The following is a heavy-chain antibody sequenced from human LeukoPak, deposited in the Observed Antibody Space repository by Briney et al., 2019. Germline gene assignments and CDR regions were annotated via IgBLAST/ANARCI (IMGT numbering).Heavy chain of an antibody. J-gene: IGHJ6*03. D-gene: IGHD3-10*01. V-gene: IGHV4-59*01. Sequence: SETLSLTCAVSGGSISSYYWSWIRQPPGKGLEWIGHIYYGGSTTYNPYLTSRVTISVDTSKNQFSLKLTSVTAADTALYYCARVAGLWFGDAYYYYMDVWGKGTTVTISS. CDR3: ARVAGLWFGDAYYYYMDV. CDR1: GGSISSYY. CDR2: IYYGGST.